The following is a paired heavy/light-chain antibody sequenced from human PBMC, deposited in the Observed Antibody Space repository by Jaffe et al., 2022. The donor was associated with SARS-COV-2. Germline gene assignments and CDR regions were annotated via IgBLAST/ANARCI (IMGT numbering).Heavy chain of an antibody. J-gene: IGHJ4*02. CDR1: GFTFSDYY. V-gene: IGHV3-11*01. Sequence: QVQLVESGGGLVKPGGSLRLSCAASGFTFSDYYMSWIRQAPGKGLEWVSYISSSGSTIYYADSVKGRFTISRDNAKNSLYLQMNSLRAEDTAVYYCARGEVRYSSSPLDYWGQGTLVTVSS. CDR2: ISSSGSTI. D-gene: IGHD6-6*01. CDR3: ARGEVRYSSSPLDY.
Light chain of an antibody. CDR2: DDS. V-gene: IGLV3-21*02. J-gene: IGLJ1*01. CDR1: NIGSKS. CDR3: QVWDSSSDHPGYV. Sequence: SYVLTQPPSVSVAPGQTARITCGGNNIGSKSVHWYQQKPGQAPVLVVYDDSDRPSGIPERFSGSNSGNTATLTISRVEAGDEADYYCQVWDSSSDHPGYVFGTGTKVTVL.